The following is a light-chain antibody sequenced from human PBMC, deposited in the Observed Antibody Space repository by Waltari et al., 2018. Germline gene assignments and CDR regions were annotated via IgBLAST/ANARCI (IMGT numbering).Light chain of an antibody. J-gene: IGLJ2*01. CDR3: ASFISSTSGV. CDR2: DAI. Sequence: QSALTQPDSVSGSPGQTITISCTGPSSDVGDYNYVSWYQQYPRKAPEVIIYDAINRRTGVSNRFSGSKAGNSASLTISGLQAEDEAHYFCASFISSTSGVFGGGTRLTVL. V-gene: IGLV2-14*03. CDR1: SSDVGDYNY.